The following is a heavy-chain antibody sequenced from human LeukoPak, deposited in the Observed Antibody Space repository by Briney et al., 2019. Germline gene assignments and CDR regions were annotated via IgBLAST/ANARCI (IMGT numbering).Heavy chain of an antibody. CDR1: GGTFSSYA. CDR2: IHPSGGST. V-gene: IGHV1-46*01. J-gene: IGHJ4*02. CDR3: ARDPGYGGNSGGVDY. D-gene: IGHD4-23*01. Sequence: ASVTVSCKASGGTFSSYAISWVRQAPGQGLEWMGIIHPSGGSTSYAQKFQGRVTMTRDTSTSTVYMDLSSLRSEDTAVYYCARDPGYGGNSGGVDYWGQGTLVTVSS.